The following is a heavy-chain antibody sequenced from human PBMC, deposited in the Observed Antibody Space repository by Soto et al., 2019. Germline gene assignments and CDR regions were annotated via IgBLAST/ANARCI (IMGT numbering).Heavy chain of an antibody. Sequence: ASAELTCKVCGYTLTKSSMHWVRQAPGKGLEWMGGSDPEDGDTNYAQKLQGRVTMTTDTSTSTAYMKLRSLRSDDTAVYYCARDPIFDSGAYPIDYWGQGTLVTVS. CDR1: GYTLTKSS. V-gene: IGHV1-24*01. CDR3: ARDPIFDSGAYPIDY. CDR2: SDPEDGDT. J-gene: IGHJ4*02. D-gene: IGHD3-22*01.